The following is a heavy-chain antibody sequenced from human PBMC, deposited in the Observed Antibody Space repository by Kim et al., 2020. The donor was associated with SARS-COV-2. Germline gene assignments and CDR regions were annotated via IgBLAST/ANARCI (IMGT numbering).Heavy chain of an antibody. Sequence: SETLSLTCTVSGGSISSYYWSWIRQPPGKGLEWIGYIYYSGSTNYNPSLKSRVTISVDTSKNQFSLKLSSVTAADTAVYYCARGHYYDSSVDAFDIWGQG. CDR1: GGSISSYY. CDR2: IYYSGST. V-gene: IGHV4-59*13. CDR3: ARGHYYDSSVDAFDI. J-gene: IGHJ3*02. D-gene: IGHD3-22*01.